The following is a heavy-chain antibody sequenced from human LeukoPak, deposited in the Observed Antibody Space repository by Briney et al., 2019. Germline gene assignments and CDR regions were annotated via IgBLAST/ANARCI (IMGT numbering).Heavy chain of an antibody. CDR1: GFTFGSYT. J-gene: IGHJ4*02. V-gene: IGHV3-21*01. CDR2: ISSSSSYI. CDR3: ANRPTLLTMVRGPDDY. D-gene: IGHD3-10*01. Sequence: GGSLRLSCAASGFTFGSYTMNWVRQAPGKGLDWVSSISSSSSYIYYADSVKGRFTISRDNAKNSLYLQMSSLRAEDTAFYYCANRPTLLTMVRGPDDYWGQGTLVTVSS.